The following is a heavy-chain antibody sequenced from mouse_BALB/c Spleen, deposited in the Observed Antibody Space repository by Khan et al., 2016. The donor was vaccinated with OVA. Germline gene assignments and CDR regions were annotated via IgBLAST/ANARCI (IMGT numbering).Heavy chain of an antibody. V-gene: IGHV5-6*01. Sequence: EVQLLETGGDLVNPGGSLKLSCAASGFIFSSYGMSWVRQTPDKRLEWVATISSGDIYTYYPDSVKGRFTISRDNAKNTLSLQMSSLKSEDTAMYYGTRFITTTTGDYYAMDYWGQGTSVTVSS. CDR3: TRFITTTTGDYYAMDY. CDR2: ISSGDIYT. J-gene: IGHJ4*01. CDR1: GFIFSSYG. D-gene: IGHD1-2*01.